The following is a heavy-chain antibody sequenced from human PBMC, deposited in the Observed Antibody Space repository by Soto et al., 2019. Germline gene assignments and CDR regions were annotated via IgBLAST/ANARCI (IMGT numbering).Heavy chain of an antibody. J-gene: IGHJ4*02. D-gene: IGHD3-22*01. Sequence: PSETLSLTCTVSGGSISSGGYYWSWIRQHPGKGLEWIGYIYYSGSTYYTPSLKSRVTISVDTSKNQFSLKLSSVTAADTAVYYCARGCRIHYDSSGYPFDYWGQGTLVTVSS. CDR3: ARGCRIHYDSSGYPFDY. CDR1: GGSISSGGYY. CDR2: IYYSGST. V-gene: IGHV4-31*03.